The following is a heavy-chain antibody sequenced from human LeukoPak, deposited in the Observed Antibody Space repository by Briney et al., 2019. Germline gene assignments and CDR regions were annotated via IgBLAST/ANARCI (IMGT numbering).Heavy chain of an antibody. J-gene: IGHJ4*02. CDR2: IYYSGST. Sequence: SETLSLTCTVSGGSVSSGSYYWSWIRQPPGKGLEWIGYIYYSGSTNYNPSLKSRVTISVDTSKNQFSLKLSSVTAADTAVYYCARNAAAGLYYFDYWGQGTLVTVSS. CDR3: ARNAAAGLYYFDY. CDR1: GGSVSSGSYY. D-gene: IGHD6-13*01. V-gene: IGHV4-61*01.